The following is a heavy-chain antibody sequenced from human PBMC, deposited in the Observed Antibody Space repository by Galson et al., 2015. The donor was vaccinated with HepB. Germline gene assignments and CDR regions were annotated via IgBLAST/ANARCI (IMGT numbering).Heavy chain of an antibody. J-gene: IGHJ4*02. Sequence: SLTCTVSGGSIINSTSYWGWIRQSPAKGLEWIGSIYYGGSTHYNPSLRSRITISVDTSKNRFSLKLSSVAAADTAIYYCARHEDDGSGYYYPTFDYWGQGTLVTVSS. CDR2: IYYGGST. CDR1: GGSIINSTSY. D-gene: IGHD3-22*01. CDR3: ARHEDDGSGYYYPTFDY. V-gene: IGHV4-39*01.